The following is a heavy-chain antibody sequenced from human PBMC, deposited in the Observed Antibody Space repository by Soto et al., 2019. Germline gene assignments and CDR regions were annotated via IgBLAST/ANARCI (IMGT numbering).Heavy chain of an antibody. CDR1: GGSLSGYY. D-gene: IGHD1-1*01. V-gene: IGHV4-34*01. CDR2: INHSGGT. J-gene: IGHJ6*02. Sequence: QVQLQQWGAGLLKPSETLSLTCAVYGGSLSGYYGHWIRQSPGKGLEWIGEINHSGGTNYNPSLKSRVTISIDTFKNQCSLNLSSVTAADTAVYYCARTRNLDVWGQGTTVIVSS. CDR3: ARTRNLDV.